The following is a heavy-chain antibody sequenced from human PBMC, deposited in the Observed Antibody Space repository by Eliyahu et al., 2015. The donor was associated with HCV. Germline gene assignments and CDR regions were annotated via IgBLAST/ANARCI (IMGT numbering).Heavy chain of an antibody. J-gene: IGHJ4*02. Sequence: QLRLQESGPGLVKPSGTLSLTCTVSGDSLTSSDXWGWIRQSPGRGFEWIGYVSHTYSGHESPSFKSRLTMSADMSKNQFSLRLTSVTATDTAVYFCARRSPLVAAIFFDYWGQGILVTVSS. V-gene: IGHV4-39*01. CDR2: VSHTYSG. CDR1: GDSLTSSDX. CDR3: ARRSPLVAAIFFDY. D-gene: IGHD2-21*01.